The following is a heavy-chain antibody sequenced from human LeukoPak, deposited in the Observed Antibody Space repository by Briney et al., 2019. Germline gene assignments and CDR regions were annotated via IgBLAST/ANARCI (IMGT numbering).Heavy chain of an antibody. V-gene: IGHV3-21*04. J-gene: IGHJ3*02. Sequence: GGSLRLSCAASGFTFSSYSMNWVRQAPGKGLEWVSSISSSSSYIYYADSVKGRFTISRDNAKNSLYLQMNSLRAEDTAVYYCATERAYDRNDAFDIWGQGTMVTVSS. CDR2: ISSSSSYI. CDR3: ATERAYDRNDAFDI. D-gene: IGHD3-22*01. CDR1: GFTFSSYS.